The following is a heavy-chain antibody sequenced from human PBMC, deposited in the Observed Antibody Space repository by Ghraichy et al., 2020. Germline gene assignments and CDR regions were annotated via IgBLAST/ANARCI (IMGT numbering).Heavy chain of an antibody. V-gene: IGHV3-48*02. J-gene: IGHJ5*02. CDR2: ISSSSSTI. CDR3: ATLGGLRYFDWLFGGRHPDDNWFDP. CDR1: GFTFSSYS. D-gene: IGHD3-9*01. Sequence: LSLTCAASGFTFSSYSMNWVRQAPGKGLEWVSYISSSSSTIYYADSVKGRFTISRDNAKNSLYLQMNSLRDEDTAVYYCATLGGLRYFDWLFGGRHPDDNWFDPWGQGTLVTVSS.